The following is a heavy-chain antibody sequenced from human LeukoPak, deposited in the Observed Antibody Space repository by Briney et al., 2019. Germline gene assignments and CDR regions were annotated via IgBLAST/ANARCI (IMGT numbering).Heavy chain of an antibody. D-gene: IGHD3-22*01. Sequence: PGGSLRLSCVASGFTFSSYAMSWVRQAPGKGLEWVAVIWYDGSNKYSADSVKGRFTISRDNSKNTLYLQMNSLRAEDTAVYYCARDREFYYDSSGQLNTFDYWGQGTLVTVSS. CDR3: ARDREFYYDSSGQLNTFDY. V-gene: IGHV3-33*08. CDR1: GFTFSSYA. J-gene: IGHJ4*02. CDR2: IWYDGSNK.